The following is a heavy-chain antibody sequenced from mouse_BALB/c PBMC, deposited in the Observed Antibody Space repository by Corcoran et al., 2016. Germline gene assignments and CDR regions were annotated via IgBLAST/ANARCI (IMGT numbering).Heavy chain of an antibody. CDR3: ARDWDWYFDV. J-gene: IGHJ1*01. Sequence: EFQLQQSGPELVKPGASVKMSCKASGYTFTDYYMTCVKRSHGKSLEWIGDINPNNGGTSYNQKFKGKATLTVDKSSSTAYMQLNSLTSEDSAVYYCARDWDWYFDVWGAGTTVTVSS. V-gene: IGHV1-26*01. CDR2: INPNNGGT. CDR1: GYTFTDYY. D-gene: IGHD4-1*01.